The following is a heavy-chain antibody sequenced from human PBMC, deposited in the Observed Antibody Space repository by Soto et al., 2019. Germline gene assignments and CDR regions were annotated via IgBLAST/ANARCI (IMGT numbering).Heavy chain of an antibody. D-gene: IGHD4-17*01. J-gene: IGHJ5*02. V-gene: IGHV4-59*08. Sequence: QVQLQESGPGLVKPSETLSLTCTVSGGSISSYYWSWIRQPPGKGLEWIGYIYYSGSTNYNPSLKSRVTISVNTSKNQFSLKLSSVTAADTAVYYCARHRYGEVYWFDPWGQGTLVTVSS. CDR1: GGSISSYY. CDR3: ARHRYGEVYWFDP. CDR2: IYYSGST.